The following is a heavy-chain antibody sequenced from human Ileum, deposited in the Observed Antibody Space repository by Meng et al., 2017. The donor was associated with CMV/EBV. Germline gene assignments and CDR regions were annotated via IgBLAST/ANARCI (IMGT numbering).Heavy chain of an antibody. J-gene: IGHJ4*02. Sequence: GESLKISCAASGFTFSSYSMNWVRQAPGKGLEWVSSISSSSSYIYYADSVKGRFTISRDNAKNSLYLQMNSLRAEDTAVYYCTRRLPYNGYDWWGQGTLVTVSS. CDR2: ISSSSSYI. CDR1: GFTFSSYS. D-gene: IGHD5-12*01. CDR3: TRRLPYNGYDW. V-gene: IGHV3-21*01.